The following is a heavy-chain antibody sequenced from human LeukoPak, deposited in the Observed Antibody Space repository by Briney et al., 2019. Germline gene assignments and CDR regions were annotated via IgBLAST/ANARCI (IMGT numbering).Heavy chain of an antibody. CDR2: INPNSGGT. D-gene: IGHD3-10*01. CDR3: ARQRSGSYSVDEFDY. J-gene: IGHJ4*02. V-gene: IGHV1-2*02. Sequence: VASVKVSCKASGYTFTSYYMHWVRQAPGQGLEWMGWINPNSGGTNYAQKFQGRVTMTRDTSISTAYMELSRLRSDDTAVYYCARQRSGSYSVDEFDYWGQGTLVTVSS. CDR1: GYTFTSYY.